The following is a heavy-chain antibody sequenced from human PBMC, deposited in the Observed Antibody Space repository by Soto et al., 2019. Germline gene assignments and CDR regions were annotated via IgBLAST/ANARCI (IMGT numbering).Heavy chain of an antibody. CDR1: GGSISTVDYW. D-gene: IGHD7-27*01. J-gene: IGHJ4*02. CDR2: IYDGGRT. Sequence: QVQLQESGPGLVKPSQTLSLTCTVSGGSISTVDYWWSWIRQSPDMGLEWIGHIYDGGRTYNNPSLESPVTMSVDTSKSQLSLTLSSVSAADTAVYYCARWPSGDNVDSWGQGALVTVSS. V-gene: IGHV4-30-4*01. CDR3: ARWPSGDNVDS.